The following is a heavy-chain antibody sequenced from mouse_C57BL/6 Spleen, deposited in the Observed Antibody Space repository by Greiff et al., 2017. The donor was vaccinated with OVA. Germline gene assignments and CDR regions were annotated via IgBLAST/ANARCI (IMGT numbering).Heavy chain of an antibody. CDR1: GFTFSSYA. J-gene: IGHJ2*01. V-gene: IGHV5-4*01. CDR3: AREAPTHYFDY. Sequence: EVKLVESGGGLVKPGGSLKLSCAASGFTFSSYAMSWVRQTPEKRLEWVATISDGGSYTYYPDNVKGRFTISRDNAKNNLYLQMSHLKSEDTAMYYCAREAPTHYFDYWGQGTTLTVSS. D-gene: IGHD1-3*01. CDR2: ISDGGSYT.